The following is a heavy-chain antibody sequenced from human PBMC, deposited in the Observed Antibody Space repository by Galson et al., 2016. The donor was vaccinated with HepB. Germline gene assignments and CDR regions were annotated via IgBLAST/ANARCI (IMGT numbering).Heavy chain of an antibody. CDR2: IDSSGHST. CDR1: GFTFSSYV. CDR3: AKAATPVFYYHGMDV. Sequence: SLRLSCAASGFTFSSYVMSWVRQAPGKGLEWVSAIDSSGHSTYYTDSVTGRFTISRDNSKNTLYLQMNSLRYEDTAVYYCAKAATPVFYYHGMDVWGQGTTVTVSS. J-gene: IGHJ6*02. V-gene: IGHV3-23*01.